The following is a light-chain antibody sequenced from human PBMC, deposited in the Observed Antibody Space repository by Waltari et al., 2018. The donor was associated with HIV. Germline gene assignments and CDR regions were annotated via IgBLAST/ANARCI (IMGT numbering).Light chain of an antibody. CDR2: AAS. V-gene: IGKV1-9*01. CDR3: QQLINYPLT. Sequence: DIQLTQSPSFLSASVGDRVTITCRASQGISSFLAWYQQKPGKAPKLLIYAASTLQSGVPSRFSGSGAGTDFTLTISSLQPEDFATYYCQQLINYPLTFGGGTKVEIK. J-gene: IGKJ4*01. CDR1: QGISSF.